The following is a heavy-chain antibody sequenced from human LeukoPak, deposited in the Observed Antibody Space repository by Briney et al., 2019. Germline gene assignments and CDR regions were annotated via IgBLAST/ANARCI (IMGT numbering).Heavy chain of an antibody. J-gene: IGHJ4*02. CDR2: IYSGGNT. Sequence: GGSLRLSCAASGFTVSSNYMSWVRQAPGKGLEWVSVIYSGGNTYYADSVKGRFTISRDNSKNTLYLQMNSLRAEDTAVYYCARDLLPLYYDSSGYHEYWGQGTLVTVSS. CDR3: ARDLLPLYYDSSGYHEY. CDR1: GFTVSSNY. D-gene: IGHD3-22*01. V-gene: IGHV3-66*01.